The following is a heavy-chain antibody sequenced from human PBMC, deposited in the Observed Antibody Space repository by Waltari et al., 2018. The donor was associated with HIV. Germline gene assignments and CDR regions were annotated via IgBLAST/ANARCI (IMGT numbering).Heavy chain of an antibody. CDR3: ARQYSSSCQPMDY. CDR1: GGSFRGYY. J-gene: IGHJ4*02. V-gene: IGHV4-34*01. Sequence: QVQLQQWGAGLLKPSETLSLTRAVYGGSFRGYYWRWIRQPPGKGLEWIGEINHSGSTNYNPSLKSRVTISVDTSKNQFSLKLSSVTAADTAVYYCARQYSSSCQPMDYWGQGTLVTVSS. D-gene: IGHD6-13*01. CDR2: INHSGST.